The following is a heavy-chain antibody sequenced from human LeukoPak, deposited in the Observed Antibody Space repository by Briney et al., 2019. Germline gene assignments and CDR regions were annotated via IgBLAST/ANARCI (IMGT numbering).Heavy chain of an antibody. V-gene: IGHV4-31*03. CDR3: ARGYGYSYLFDY. CDR1: GGSISSGGYY. D-gene: IGHD5-18*01. CDR2: ICYSGST. J-gene: IGHJ4*02. Sequence: PSETLSLTCTVSGGSISSGGYYWSWIRQHPGKGLEWIGYICYSGSTYYNPSLKSRVTISVDTSKNQFSLKLSSVTAADTAVYYCARGYGYSYLFDYWGQGTLVTVSS.